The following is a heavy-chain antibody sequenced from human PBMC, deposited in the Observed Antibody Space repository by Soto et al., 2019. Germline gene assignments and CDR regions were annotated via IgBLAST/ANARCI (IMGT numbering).Heavy chain of an antibody. CDR1: GFTFRTYA. D-gene: IGHD2-2*02. Sequence: EVQLLESGGGLVQSGGSLRLSCAASGFTFRTYAMGWVRQAPGKGLELVSAITSGGTIYSADSVKGRFTISRDNSKNTLYLQMNSLRDEDTALYYCARGTAYCSSTTCYTYWYFDLWGRGTLVTVSS. CDR2: ITSGGTI. CDR3: ARGTAYCSSTTCYTYWYFDL. V-gene: IGHV3-23*01. J-gene: IGHJ2*01.